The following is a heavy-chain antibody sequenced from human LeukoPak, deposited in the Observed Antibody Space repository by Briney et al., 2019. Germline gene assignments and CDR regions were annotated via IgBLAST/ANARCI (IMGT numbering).Heavy chain of an antibody. CDR3: ARRDDYVWGSYPNYFDY. CDR2: ISSSSSTI. V-gene: IGHV3-48*01. J-gene: IGHJ4*02. D-gene: IGHD3-16*02. CDR1: GFTFSSYS. Sequence: GGSLRLSYAASGFTFSSYSMNWVRQAPGKGLEWVSYISSSSSTIYYADSVRGRFTISRDNAKNSLYLQMNSLRAEDTAVYYCARRDDYVWGSYPNYFDYWGQGTLVTVSS.